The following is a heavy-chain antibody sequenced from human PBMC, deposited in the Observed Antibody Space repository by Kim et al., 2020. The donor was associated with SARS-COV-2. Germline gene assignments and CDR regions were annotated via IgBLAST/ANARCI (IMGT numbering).Heavy chain of an antibody. CDR3: ARDGDTAMADFDY. V-gene: IGHV3-33*05. J-gene: IGHJ4*02. CDR2: ISYDGSNK. D-gene: IGHD5-18*01. CDR1: GFTFSSYG. Sequence: GGSLRLSCAASGFTFSSYGMHWVRQAPGKGLEWVAVISYDGSNKYYADSVKGRFTISRDNSKNTLYLQMNSLRAEDTAVYYCARDGDTAMADFDYWGQGTLVTVSS.